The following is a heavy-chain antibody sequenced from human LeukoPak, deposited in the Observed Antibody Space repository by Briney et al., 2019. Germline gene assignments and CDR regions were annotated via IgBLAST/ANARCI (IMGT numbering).Heavy chain of an antibody. D-gene: IGHD6-19*01. CDR2: IYYNGHT. V-gene: IGHV4-39*07. Sequence: WETLSLTCTVSGGSISGTNYYWGWIRQPPGKGLEWIGSIYYNGHTYSNPSLESRVTMSVDTSNNQFSLKLSSVTAADTAVYYCARDGRGYSTGWWRYWGQGTLVTVSS. CDR3: ARDGRGYSTGWWRY. J-gene: IGHJ4*02. CDR1: GGSISGTNYY.